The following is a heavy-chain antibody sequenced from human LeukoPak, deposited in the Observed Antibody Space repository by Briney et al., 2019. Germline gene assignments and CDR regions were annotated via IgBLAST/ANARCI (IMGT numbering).Heavy chain of an antibody. CDR1: GFAFSSFA. CDR2: ISGDATTT. CDR3: ARGVYGDHPHYSDD. Sequence: PGGSLRLSCAASGFAFSSFAMNWVRQAPGKGLQWVSAISGDATTTYYTDSLTGRFTISRDNSRNTLYLQMNSLRADDTAVYYCARGVYGDHPHYSDDGGEGTLVIVSS. V-gene: IGHV3-23*01. D-gene: IGHD4-17*01. J-gene: IGHJ4*02.